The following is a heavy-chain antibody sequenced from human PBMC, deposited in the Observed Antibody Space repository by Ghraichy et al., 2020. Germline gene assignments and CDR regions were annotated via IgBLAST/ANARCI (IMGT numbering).Heavy chain of an antibody. D-gene: IGHD6-13*01. CDR1: GGSISSYY. J-gene: IGHJ4*02. CDR2: IYYSGST. V-gene: IGHV4-59*01. CDR3: ARQGGRAAAFDY. Sequence: SETLSLTCTVSGGSISSYYWSWIRQPPGKGLEWIGYIYYSGSTNYNPSLKSRVTISVDTSKNQFSLKLSSVTAADTAVYYCARQGGRAAAFDYWGQGTLVTVSS.